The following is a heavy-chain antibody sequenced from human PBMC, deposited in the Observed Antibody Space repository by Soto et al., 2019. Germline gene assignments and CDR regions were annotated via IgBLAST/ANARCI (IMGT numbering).Heavy chain of an antibody. CDR2: IYYSGST. D-gene: IGHD5-12*01. Sequence: SETLSLTCTVSGGSISSSSYYWGWIRQPPGKGLEWIGSIYYSGSTYYNPSLKSRVTISVDTSKNQFSLKLSSMTAADTAVYYCARLRRDGYNWDYWGQGTLVTVSS. CDR3: ARLRRDGYNWDY. V-gene: IGHV4-39*01. CDR1: GGSISSSSYY. J-gene: IGHJ4*02.